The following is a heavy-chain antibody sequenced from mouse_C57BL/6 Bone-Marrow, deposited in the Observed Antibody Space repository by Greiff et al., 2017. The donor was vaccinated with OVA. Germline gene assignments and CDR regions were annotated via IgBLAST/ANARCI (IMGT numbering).Heavy chain of an antibody. CDR3: ARSYYYGSSYDFDV. CDR2: IHPNSGST. CDR1: GYTFTSYW. J-gene: IGHJ1*03. D-gene: IGHD1-1*01. Sequence: QVQLQQPGAELVKPGASVKLSCKASGYTFTSYWMHWVKQRPGQGLEWIGMIHPNSGSTNYNEKFKSKATLTVDKSSSTAYMQRSSLTSEDSAVYYCARSYYYGSSYDFDVWGTGTTVTVSS. V-gene: IGHV1-64*01.